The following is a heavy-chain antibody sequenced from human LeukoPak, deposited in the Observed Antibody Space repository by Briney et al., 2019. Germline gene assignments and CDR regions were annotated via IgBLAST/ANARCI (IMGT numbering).Heavy chain of an antibody. D-gene: IGHD3-10*01. J-gene: IGHJ4*02. CDR2: IIPIFGTA. CDR1: GGTFSSYA. V-gene: IGHV1-69*13. CDR3: ARDRKPYYYGSGSYSNYFDY. Sequence: SVKVSCKASGGTFSSYAISWVRQAPGQGLEWMGGIIPIFGTANYAQKFQGRVTITADESTSTAYMELSSLRSEDTAVYYCARDRKPYYYGSGSYSNYFDYWGQGTLVTVSS.